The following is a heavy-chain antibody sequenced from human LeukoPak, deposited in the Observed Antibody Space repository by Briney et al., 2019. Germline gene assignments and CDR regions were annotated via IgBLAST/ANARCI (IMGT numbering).Heavy chain of an antibody. V-gene: IGHV3-23*01. CDR1: GFTFSTYG. CDR3: AKDLRPGYNSGWYEDWFDP. J-gene: IGHJ5*02. CDR2: ISGSGGGT. Sequence: GGSLRLSCAASGFTFSTYGMSWVRQAPGKGLEWVSAISGSGGGTYFADSVKGRFTISRDNSKNTLYLKMNSLRAEDTAVYYCAKDLRPGYNSGWYEDWFDPWGQGTLVTVSS. D-gene: IGHD6-19*01.